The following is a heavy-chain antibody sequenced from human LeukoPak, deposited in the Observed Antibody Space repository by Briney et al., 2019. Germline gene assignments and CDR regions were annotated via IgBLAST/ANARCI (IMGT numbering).Heavy chain of an antibody. D-gene: IGHD3-16*01. Sequence: GGSLRLSCAASGFTFSSYSMNWVRQAPGKGLEWVSSISSSSSYIYYADSVKGRFTISRDNSKNTLYLQMNSLRAEDTAVYYCGGAYIASDYFDYWGQGTLVTVSS. CDR1: GFTFSSYS. V-gene: IGHV3-21*04. J-gene: IGHJ4*02. CDR2: ISSSSSYI. CDR3: GGAYIASDYFDY.